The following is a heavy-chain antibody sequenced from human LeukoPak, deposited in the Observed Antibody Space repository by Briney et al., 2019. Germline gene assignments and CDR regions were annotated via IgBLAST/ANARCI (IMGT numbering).Heavy chain of an antibody. J-gene: IGHJ4*02. CDR1: GFTFSDYY. V-gene: IGHV3-11*04. CDR3: VRDNPRCCGVVPANIDDY. D-gene: IGHD2-15*01. CDR2: ISSSGSTI. Sequence: GGSLRLSCAASGFTFSDYYMSWIRQAPGKGLEWVSYISSSGSTIYYADSVRGRLTISRDNAKNSLYLQMHSLRAEDTAVYYCVRDNPRCCGVVPANIDDYWGQGTLVTVSS.